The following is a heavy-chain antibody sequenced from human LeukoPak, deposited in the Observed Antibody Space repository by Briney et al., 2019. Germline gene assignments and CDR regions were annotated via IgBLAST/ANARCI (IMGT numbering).Heavy chain of an antibody. D-gene: IGHD3-22*01. CDR1: GFTFSSYS. J-gene: IGHJ4*02. CDR3: ARDDSGSSSGQGVDY. V-gene: IGHV3-48*01. Sequence: GGSLRLSCAASGFTFSSYSMNWVRQAPGKGLEWVSYISSSSSTIYYADSVKGRFTISRDNAKNSLYLQMNSLRAEDTAVYYCARDDSGSSSGQGVDYWGQGTLVTVSS. CDR2: ISSSSSTI.